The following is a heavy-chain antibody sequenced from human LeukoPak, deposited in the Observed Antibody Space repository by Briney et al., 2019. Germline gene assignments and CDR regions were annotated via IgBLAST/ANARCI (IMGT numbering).Heavy chain of an antibody. V-gene: IGHV1-69*05. J-gene: IGHJ5*02. CDR2: IIPIFGTT. CDR1: GGTFSSYA. CDR3: ASEENWFDP. Sequence: SVKVSCKASGGTFSSYAISWVRQAPGQGLEWMARIIPIFGTTNYAQKSQGRVTITTDESTSTAYMELSSLRFEDTAVYYCASEENWFDPWGQGTLVTVSS.